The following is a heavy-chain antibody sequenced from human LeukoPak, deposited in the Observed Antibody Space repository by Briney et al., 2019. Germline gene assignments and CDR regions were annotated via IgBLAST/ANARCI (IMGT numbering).Heavy chain of an antibody. Sequence: PGGPLRLSCTASGFTFGDYAMSWVRQAPGKGLEWVTFIRSKAYGEATEYAASVKGRFTISRDDSKSIAYLQMNSLKTEDTAVYYCTSYRDSVASPPDYWGQGTLVTVSS. CDR1: GFTFGDYA. CDR2: IRSKAYGEAT. V-gene: IGHV3-49*04. J-gene: IGHJ4*02. D-gene: IGHD4-23*01. CDR3: TSYRDSVASPPDY.